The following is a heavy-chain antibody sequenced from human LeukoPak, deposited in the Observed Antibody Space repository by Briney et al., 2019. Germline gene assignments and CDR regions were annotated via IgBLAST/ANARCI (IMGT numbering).Heavy chain of an antibody. J-gene: IGHJ2*01. CDR3: AKTVAGYWYFDL. V-gene: IGHV4-59*08. CDR2: IYYSGST. Sequence: SETLSLTCTVSGGSISSYFWSWIRQPPGKALEWIGYIYYSGSTNYNPSLKSRVTISVDTSKNQFSLKLSSVTAADTAVYYCAKTVAGYWYFDLWGRGTLVTVSS. CDR1: GGSISSYF. D-gene: IGHD6-19*01.